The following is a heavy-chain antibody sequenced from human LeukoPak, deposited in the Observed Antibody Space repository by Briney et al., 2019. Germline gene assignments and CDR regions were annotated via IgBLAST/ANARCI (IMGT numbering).Heavy chain of an antibody. J-gene: IGHJ3*02. Sequence: GGSLRLSRAASGFTFRSYSMNWARQAPGKGLEWVSSISASPYIYYADSVKGRFTISRDDSKNSLYLQMNSLRAEDTALYYCARGGLSGQRTDLFDIWGQGTMVTVSS. CDR3: ARGGLSGQRTDLFDI. CDR2: ISASPYI. CDR1: GFTFRSYS. V-gene: IGHV3-21*01. D-gene: IGHD2/OR15-2a*01.